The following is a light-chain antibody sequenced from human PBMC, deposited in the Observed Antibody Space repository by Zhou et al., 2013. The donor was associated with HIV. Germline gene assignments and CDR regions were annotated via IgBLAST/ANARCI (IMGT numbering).Light chain of an antibody. CDR2: GAS. Sequence: DIQMTQSPSSLSASVGDRVTITCRASQNIDTFLSWYQLKPGTVPKLLIYGASTLQTGVPSRFSGGGSGTEFTLTIRSLQPDDFATYYCQQYSIYPWTFGQGTRVDTK. J-gene: IGKJ1*01. V-gene: IGKV1-16*01. CDR3: QQYSIYPWT. CDR1: QNIDTF.